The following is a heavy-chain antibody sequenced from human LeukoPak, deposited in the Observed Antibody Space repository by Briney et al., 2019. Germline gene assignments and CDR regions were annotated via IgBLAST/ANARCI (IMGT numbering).Heavy chain of an antibody. CDR1: GYRFSIYW. V-gene: IGHV5-51*01. Sequence: GESLKISCKASGYRFSIYWIAWVRQMPGKGLEWMGSINPSDSDSRYTPSFQGQVTISADKSLTTAYLQWTSLKASDTAIYYCARLFVTDTPKWFDPWGQGTRVTVSS. D-gene: IGHD2-21*02. CDR2: INPSDSDS. CDR3: ARLFVTDTPKWFDP. J-gene: IGHJ5*02.